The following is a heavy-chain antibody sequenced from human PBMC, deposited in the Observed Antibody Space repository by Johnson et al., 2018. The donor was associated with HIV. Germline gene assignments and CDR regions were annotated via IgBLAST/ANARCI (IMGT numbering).Heavy chain of an antibody. D-gene: IGHD4-17*01. CDR1: GFTFSDYY. CDR2: ISYDGSNK. Sequence: QVQLVESGGGLVKPGGSLRLSCAASGFTFSDYYMSWIRQAPGKGLEWVAFISYDGSNKYYEDSVKGRFTISRDNSKNTLYLQMNSLRAEDSAVYYCARGDYGDYGRDAFDIWGQGTMVTVSS. J-gene: IGHJ3*02. CDR3: ARGDYGDYGRDAFDI. V-gene: IGHV3-30-3*01.